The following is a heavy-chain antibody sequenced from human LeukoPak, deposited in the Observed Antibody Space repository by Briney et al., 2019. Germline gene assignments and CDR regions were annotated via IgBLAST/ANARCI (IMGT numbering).Heavy chain of an antibody. V-gene: IGHV4-34*01. Sequence: PSETLSLTCAVHGGSFTGYHWSWIRQSPERGLEWIGEINQSAGSTVHPSFKSRVIVSEDTSKNQVFLNLTSVTAADTATYYCARARYTFYDSSGPLVDVWGQGSTVTVS. D-gene: IGHD3-22*01. CDR3: ARARYTFYDSSGPLVDV. J-gene: IGHJ6*02. CDR2: INQSAGS. CDR1: GGSFTGYH.